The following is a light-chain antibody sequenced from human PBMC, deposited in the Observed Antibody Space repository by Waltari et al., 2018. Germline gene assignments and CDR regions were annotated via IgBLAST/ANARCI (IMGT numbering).Light chain of an antibody. CDR3: CSYAGSSVFKVL. Sequence: QSALTQPASVSGSPGQSITISCTGTSSDVGRYVIVSGYQQHPGKAPKLMSYEVNKRPSGVSDRFSGSKSGSTAFLTISGLQAEDEAHYYCCSYAGSSVFKVLFGGGTKLTVL. V-gene: IGLV2-23*02. J-gene: IGLJ2*01. CDR1: SSDVGRYVI. CDR2: EVN.